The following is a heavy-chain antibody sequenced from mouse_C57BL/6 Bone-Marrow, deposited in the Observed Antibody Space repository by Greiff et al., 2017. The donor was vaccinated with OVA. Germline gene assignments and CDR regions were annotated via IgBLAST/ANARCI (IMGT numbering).Heavy chain of an antibody. Sequence: EVKLEESGGGLVQPGGSLSLSCAASGFTFTDYYMSWVRQPPGKALEWLGFIRNKANGYTTEYSASVKGRFTISRDNSQSILYLQMNALRAEDSATYYCARSHPTYYFDYWGQGTTLTVSS. J-gene: IGHJ2*01. CDR2: IRNKANGYTT. V-gene: IGHV7-3*01. D-gene: IGHD5-5*01. CDR1: GFTFTDYY. CDR3: ARSHPTYYFDY.